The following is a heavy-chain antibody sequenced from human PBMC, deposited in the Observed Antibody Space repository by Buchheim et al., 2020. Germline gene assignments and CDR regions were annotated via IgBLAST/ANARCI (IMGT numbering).Heavy chain of an antibody. CDR1: GYTFRSYY. Sequence: QVQLVQSGAEVKKPGASVKLSCKASGYTFRSYYINWVRQAPGQGLDWMGIINPAGGSTIYARTFQGRITLTRDPSTSTVSMDMSSLRSDDTAVYYCARGEQYSFDFWGQGT. J-gene: IGHJ4*02. V-gene: IGHV1-46*01. CDR2: INPAGGST. D-gene: IGHD1/OR15-1a*01. CDR3: ARGEQYSFDF.